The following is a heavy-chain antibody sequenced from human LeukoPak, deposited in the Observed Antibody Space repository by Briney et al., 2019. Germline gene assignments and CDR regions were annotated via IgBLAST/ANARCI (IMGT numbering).Heavy chain of an antibody. J-gene: IGHJ3*02. CDR2: INTNTGNP. D-gene: IGHD3-22*01. V-gene: IGHV7-4-1*02. CDR3: ARDQGYYDSSLAFDI. Sequence: GASVKVSCKASGYTFTSYYMHWVRQAPGQGLEWMGWINTNTGNPTYAQGFTGRFVFSLDTSVSTAYLQISSLKAEDTAVYYCARDQGYYDSSLAFDIWGQGTMVTVSS. CDR1: GYTFTSYY.